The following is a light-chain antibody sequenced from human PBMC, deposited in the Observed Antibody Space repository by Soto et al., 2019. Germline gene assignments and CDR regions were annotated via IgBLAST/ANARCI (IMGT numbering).Light chain of an antibody. CDR1: QSVSSN. Sequence: EIVLTQSPATLSVSPGESATLFCRASQSVSSNLACYQHKAGQAPRLLIYVASTRATGVPDRFSGSGSGTEFTLTISRLEPEDFAVYFCQQYGSSPTSFGQGTKVDIK. CDR2: VAS. CDR3: QQYGSSPTS. V-gene: IGKV3-15*01. J-gene: IGKJ1*01.